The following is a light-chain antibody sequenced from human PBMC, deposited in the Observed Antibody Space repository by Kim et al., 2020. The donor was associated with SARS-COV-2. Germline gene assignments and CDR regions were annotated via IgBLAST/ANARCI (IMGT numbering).Light chain of an antibody. CDR2: KVS. CDR3: MQASHWPLT. J-gene: IGKJ4*01. Sequence: DVMMTQSPLSLPVTLGQPASISCRSSQSLVHGDGNTYLDWFLQRPGQSPRRLIYKVSNRDSGVPDRFSGSGSVSDFTLRISRVEAEDVGVYYCMQASHWPLTFGGGTKVDIK. V-gene: IGKV2-30*02. CDR1: QSLVHGDGNTY.